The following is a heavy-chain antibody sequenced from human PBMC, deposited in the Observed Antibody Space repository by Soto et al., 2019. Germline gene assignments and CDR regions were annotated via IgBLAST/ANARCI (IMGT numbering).Heavy chain of an antibody. CDR1: GFTFSNYG. CDR3: ASDDEYSGNGMDV. CDR2: ILNDGSNR. D-gene: IGHD3-10*01. J-gene: IGHJ6*02. Sequence: QVQLVESGGGVVQPGRSLRLSCAASGFTFSNYGMHWVRQAPGKGLEWVAVILNDGSNRYHADAVKDRFTISRDNSKNTLSLQMNSLRAEDTAVYYCASDDEYSGNGMDVWGQGTTVTV. V-gene: IGHV3-33*01.